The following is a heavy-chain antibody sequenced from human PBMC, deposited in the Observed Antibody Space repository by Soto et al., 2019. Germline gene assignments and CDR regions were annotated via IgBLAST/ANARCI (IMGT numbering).Heavy chain of an antibody. V-gene: IGHV1-18*01. J-gene: IGHJ4*02. Sequence: QAQLVQSGAEVKEPGASVKVSCKASGYSFTTSGITWVRQAPGQGLEWMGWISTYNGNTNYAQKLQDRVTLTTDTSTSTAYMELRSQRSDGTAVYYCALRLYGDYDYWGQGPLVTFSS. CDR1: GYSFTTSG. D-gene: IGHD4-17*01. CDR2: ISTYNGNT. CDR3: ALRLYGDYDY.